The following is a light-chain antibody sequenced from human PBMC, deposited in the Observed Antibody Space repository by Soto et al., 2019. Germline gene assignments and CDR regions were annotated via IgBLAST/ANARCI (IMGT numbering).Light chain of an antibody. J-gene: IGLJ2*01. Sequence: QSALTQPRSVSGSPGQSVTISCTGTRSDVGTYNYVSWFQQYPGKVPKLMIFDVNKRPSGVPDRFSGSKSGNTASLTISGLQAEDEADYYCCSYAGSYTYVLFGGGTKVTVL. CDR2: DVN. V-gene: IGLV2-11*01. CDR1: RSDVGTYNY. CDR3: CSYAGSYTYVL.